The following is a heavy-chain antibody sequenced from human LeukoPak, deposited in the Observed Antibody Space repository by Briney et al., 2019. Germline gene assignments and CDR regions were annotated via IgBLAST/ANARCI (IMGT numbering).Heavy chain of an antibody. CDR2: MNYGGST. J-gene: IGHJ5*02. Sequence: SETLSLTCTVSGGSISSSTYYWAWIRQPPGKGLEWIGSMNYGGSTYYNPSLKSRVTISVDTSKSQVSLKLSSVTAAGTAVYYCAPLPAAMKGHGWFDPWGQGTLVTVSS. CDR1: GGSISSSTYY. D-gene: IGHD2-2*01. V-gene: IGHV4-39*01. CDR3: APLPAAMKGHGWFDP.